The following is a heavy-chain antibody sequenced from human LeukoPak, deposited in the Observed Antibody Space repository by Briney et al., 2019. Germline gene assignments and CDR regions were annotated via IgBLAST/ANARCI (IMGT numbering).Heavy chain of an antibody. D-gene: IGHD3/OR15-3a*01. CDR1: GYTFTSYY. CDR2: INPSGGST. V-gene: IGHV1-46*01. Sequence: ASVKVSCKASGYTFTSYYMHWVRQAPGQGLEWMGIINPSGGSTSYAQKFQGRVTMTRDTSTSTVYMELSSLRSEDTAVYYCARGAIPDWTTNWFDPWGQGTLVTVSS. J-gene: IGHJ5*02. CDR3: ARGAIPDWTTNWFDP.